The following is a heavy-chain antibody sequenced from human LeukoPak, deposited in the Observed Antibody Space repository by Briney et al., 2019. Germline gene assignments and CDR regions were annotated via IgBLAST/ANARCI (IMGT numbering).Heavy chain of an antibody. V-gene: IGHV3-9*01. Sequence: GGFLRLSCAASGFTFDDYAMHWVRQAPGKGLEWVSGISWNSGSIGYADSVKGRFTISRDNAKNSLYLQMNSLRAEDTALYYCAKDTSYRTYYDSPLDSWGQGTLVTVSS. CDR3: AKDTSYRTYYDSPLDS. D-gene: IGHD3-22*01. CDR1: GFTFDDYA. J-gene: IGHJ4*02. CDR2: ISWNSGSI.